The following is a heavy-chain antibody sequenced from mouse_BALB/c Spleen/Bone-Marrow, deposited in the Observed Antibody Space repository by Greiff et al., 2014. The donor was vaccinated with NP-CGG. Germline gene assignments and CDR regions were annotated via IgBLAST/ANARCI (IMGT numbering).Heavy chain of an antibody. CDR1: GFTFTDYY. CDR2: IRNKANGYTT. CDR3: ARDDYYAMDY. V-gene: IGHV7-3*02. J-gene: IGHJ4*01. Sequence: EVQGVESGGGLVQPGGSLRHSCATSGFTFTDYYMSWVRQPPGKALEWLGFIRNKANGYTTEYSASVKGRFTISRDNSQSILYLQMNTLRAEDSATYYCARDDYYAMDYWGQGTSVTVSS.